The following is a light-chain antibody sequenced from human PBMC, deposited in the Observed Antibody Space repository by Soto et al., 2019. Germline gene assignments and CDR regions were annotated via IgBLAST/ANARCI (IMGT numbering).Light chain of an antibody. CDR3: QQYNDYSTWT. V-gene: IGKV1-5*01. CDR1: QSISRW. Sequence: DIPMTQSPSTLSASVGDRVTITCRASQSISRWLAWYQQKPGKAPKVLIWDASSLQRGVPSGFSGSGSGTEFTLTISSLQPDDFATYYCQQYNDYSTWTFGQGTKVDIK. J-gene: IGKJ1*01. CDR2: DAS.